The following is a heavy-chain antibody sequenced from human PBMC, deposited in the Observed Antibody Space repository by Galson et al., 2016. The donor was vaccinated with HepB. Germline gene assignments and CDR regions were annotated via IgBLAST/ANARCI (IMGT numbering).Heavy chain of an antibody. CDR3: ARDPHGIFGVAEYYFYGMDL. D-gene: IGHD3-3*01. CDR2: INPNIGIT. V-gene: IGHV1-2*02. J-gene: IGHJ6*04. CDR1: GYTFTANY. Sequence: QSGAEVKKPGASVKVSCKASGYTFTANYIHWVRQAPGQGLEWMGWINPNIGITNYAQEFQGRVTMTRDTSISAAYMEVRRLRSDDTAVYYCARDPHGIFGVAEYYFYGMDLWGKGTTVTVSS.